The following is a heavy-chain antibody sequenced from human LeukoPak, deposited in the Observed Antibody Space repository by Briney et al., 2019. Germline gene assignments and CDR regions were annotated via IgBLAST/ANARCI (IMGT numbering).Heavy chain of an antibody. CDR2: IYYSGST. CDR3: ARDSPPLYCSSTSCPPDWFDP. V-gene: IGHV4-39*07. D-gene: IGHD2-2*01. CDR1: GGSISSTTYY. J-gene: IGHJ5*02. Sequence: SETLSLTCTVSGGSISSTTYYWDWIRQPPGEGLEWIGSIYYSGSTYYNPPLKSRVTISVDTSKNQFSLKLSSVTAADTAVYYCARDSPPLYCSSTSCPPDWFDPWGQGTLVTVSS.